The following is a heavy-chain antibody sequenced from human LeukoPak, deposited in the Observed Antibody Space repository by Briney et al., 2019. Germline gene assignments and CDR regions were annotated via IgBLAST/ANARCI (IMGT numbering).Heavy chain of an antibody. V-gene: IGHV4-30-4*01. J-gene: IGHJ4*02. D-gene: IGHD2-2*01. CDR3: AALPYCSSTSCYDY. CDR2: IYYSGST. Sequence: PSETLSLTCTVSGGSISSGDYYWSWIRQPPGKGLEWIGYIYYSGSTYYNPSLKSRVTISVDTSKNQFSLKLSFVTAADTAVYYCAALPYCSSTSCYDYWGQGTLVTVSS. CDR1: GGSISSGDYY.